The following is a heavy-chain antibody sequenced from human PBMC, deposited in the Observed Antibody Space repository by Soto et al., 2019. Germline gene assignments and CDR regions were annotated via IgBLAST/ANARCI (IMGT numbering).Heavy chain of an antibody. J-gene: IGHJ6*02. D-gene: IGHD3-10*01. CDR2: INHSGST. CDR1: GGSFSGYY. CDR3: ARASLRLLWFGEFKYYYGMDV. Sequence: PSETLSLTCAVYGGSFSGYYWSWVRQPPGKGLEWIGEINHSGSTNYNPSLKSRVTISVDTSKNQFSLKLSSVTAADTAVYYCARASLRLLWFGEFKYYYGMDVWGQGTTVTVSS. V-gene: IGHV4-34*01.